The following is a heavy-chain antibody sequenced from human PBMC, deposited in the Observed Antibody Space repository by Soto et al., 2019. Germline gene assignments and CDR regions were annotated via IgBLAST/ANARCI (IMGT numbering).Heavy chain of an antibody. CDR1: GGTFSSYA. J-gene: IGHJ4*02. V-gene: IGHV1-69*13. Sequence: SVKVSCKASGGTFSSYAISWVRQAPGQGLEWMGGIIPIFGTANYAQKFQGRVTITADESTSTAYMELSSLRSEDTAVYYCARDRRTGTILFGLTWWGQGTLVTVSS. CDR3: ARDRRTGTILFGLTW. CDR2: IIPIFGTA. D-gene: IGHD1-1*01.